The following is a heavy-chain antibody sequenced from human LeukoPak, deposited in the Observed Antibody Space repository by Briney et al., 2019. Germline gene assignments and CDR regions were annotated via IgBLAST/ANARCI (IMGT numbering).Heavy chain of an antibody. CDR1: GFTFSSYG. D-gene: IGHD3-22*01. CDR2: IWYDGSNK. J-gene: IGHJ4*02. V-gene: IGHV3-33*01. CDR3: ARGGARYDSSGYSPAY. Sequence: PGGSLRLSCAASGFTFSSYGMHWVRQAPGKGLEWVAVIWYDGSNKYYADSVKGRFTISRDNSKNTLYLQMNSLRAEDTAVYYCARGGARYDSSGYSPAYWGQGTLVTVSS.